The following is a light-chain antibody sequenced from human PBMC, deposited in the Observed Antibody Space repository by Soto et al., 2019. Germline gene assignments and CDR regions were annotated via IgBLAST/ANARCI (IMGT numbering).Light chain of an antibody. V-gene: IGLV2-14*01. CDR3: SSYTRSSLVV. Sequence: QSALTQPASVSGSPGQSITISCTGTSSDVGGYNYVSWYQQHPGKAPKLMIYDVSNRPSGVSNRFSGSKSGNTASLTISGRQAEDEYYYYCSSYTRSSLVVFGGGTKLTVL. CDR2: DVS. CDR1: SSDVGGYNY. J-gene: IGLJ2*01.